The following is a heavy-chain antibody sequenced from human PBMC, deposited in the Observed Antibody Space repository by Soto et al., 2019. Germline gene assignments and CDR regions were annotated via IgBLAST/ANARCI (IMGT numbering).Heavy chain of an antibody. CDR1: GFTFSSYE. CDR3: ARGGYSSSWYRGVFDY. J-gene: IGHJ4*02. Sequence: GGALRLSCAASGFTFSSYEMNWVRQDTGKGLEWVSYISSSGSTIYYADSVKGRFTISRDNAKNSLYLQMNSLRAEDTAVYYCARGGYSSSWYRGVFDYWGQGTLVTVS. D-gene: IGHD6-13*01. CDR2: ISSSGSTI. V-gene: IGHV3-48*03.